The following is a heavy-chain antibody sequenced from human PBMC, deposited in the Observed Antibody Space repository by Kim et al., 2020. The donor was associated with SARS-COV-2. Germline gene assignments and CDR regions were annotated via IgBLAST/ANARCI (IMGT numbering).Heavy chain of an antibody. Sequence: SETLSLTCTVSGGSISSSSYYWGWIRQPPGKGLEWIGSIYDSGSTYYNPSLKRRVTISVDTSKNQFSLKLSSVTAADTAVYYCATSYSSSWYPFAFDIWGQGTMVTVSS. CDR1: GGSISSSSYY. V-gene: IGHV4-39*01. CDR3: ATSYSSSWYPFAFDI. CDR2: IYDSGST. D-gene: IGHD6-13*01. J-gene: IGHJ3*02.